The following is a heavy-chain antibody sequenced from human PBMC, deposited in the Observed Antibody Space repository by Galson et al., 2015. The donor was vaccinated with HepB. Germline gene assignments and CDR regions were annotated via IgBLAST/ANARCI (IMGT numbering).Heavy chain of an antibody. CDR2: IIPILGIA. CDR1: GGTFSSYA. D-gene: IGHD3-22*01. Sequence: SVKVSCKASGGTFSSYAISWVRQAPGQGLEWMGRIIPILGIANYAQKFQGRVTITADKSTSTAYMELSSLRSEDTAVYYCAEGVYYYDSSGYYPTFDYWGQGTLSPSPQ. V-gene: IGHV1-69*04. J-gene: IGHJ4*02. CDR3: AEGVYYYDSSGYYPTFDY.